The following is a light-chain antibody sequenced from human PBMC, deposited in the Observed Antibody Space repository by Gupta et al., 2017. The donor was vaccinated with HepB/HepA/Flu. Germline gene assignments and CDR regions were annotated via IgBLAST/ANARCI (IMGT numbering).Light chain of an antibody. CDR2: KAS. CDR1: QNINNW. J-gene: IGKJ1*01. Sequence: DIQMTQSPSTLSASVGDTVTITCRASQNINNWLAWYQQKPVKAPKLLISKASSLQSGVPTTFRCSGSGTEFTLVISSLQTDDFATYYFQQYNSFSTFVQGTRVEIE. V-gene: IGKV1-5*03. CDR3: QQYNSFST.